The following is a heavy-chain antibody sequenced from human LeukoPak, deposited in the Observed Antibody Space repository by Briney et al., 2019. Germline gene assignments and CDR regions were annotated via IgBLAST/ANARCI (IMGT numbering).Heavy chain of an antibody. Sequence: RSLRLSCAASGFSFNSYAMHWARQAPGKGLEWVAVISYDGSNKDYADSVKGRFTISRDKSKNTLYLQMNSLRAEDTAVYYCARALDSSGWNGRDYWGQGTLVTVSS. CDR2: ISYDGSNK. CDR1: GFSFNSYA. CDR3: ARALDSSGWNGRDY. V-gene: IGHV3-30-3*01. D-gene: IGHD6-19*01. J-gene: IGHJ4*02.